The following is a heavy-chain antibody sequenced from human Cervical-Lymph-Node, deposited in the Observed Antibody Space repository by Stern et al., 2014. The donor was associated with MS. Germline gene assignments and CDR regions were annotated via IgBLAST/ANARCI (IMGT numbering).Heavy chain of an antibody. CDR1: GYSFTHFW. CDR3: AIMRGDSGLHY. CDR2: IYPGDSDT. D-gene: IGHD6-19*01. V-gene: IGHV5-51*03. Sequence: EVQLVESGAEVKKPGESLSISCKGSGYSFTHFWVGWVRQMPGKGLEWMGIIYPGDSDTRYSPSFQGQATISADSSINTASLQWSSLKASDTAIYYCAIMRGDSGLHYWGQGTLVTVSS. J-gene: IGHJ4*02.